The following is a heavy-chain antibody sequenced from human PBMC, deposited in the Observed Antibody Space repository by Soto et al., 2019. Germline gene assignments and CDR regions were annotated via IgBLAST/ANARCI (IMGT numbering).Heavy chain of an antibody. Sequence: GSLILSCAAPGFTVSNYCMSLVRQAPGKGLEWVANIKQDGSENYYVDSVKGRFTTSRDNTKNSFYLQMNSRRAEDTAVYYCARDHINGWKFDYWGRGTLVTVSS. CDR1: GFTVSNYC. V-gene: IGHV3-7*01. CDR2: IKQDGSEN. CDR3: ARDHINGWKFDY. J-gene: IGHJ4*02. D-gene: IGHD6-19*01.